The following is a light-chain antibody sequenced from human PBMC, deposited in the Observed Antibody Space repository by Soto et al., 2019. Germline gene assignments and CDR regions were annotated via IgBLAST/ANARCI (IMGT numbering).Light chain of an antibody. CDR2: EVS. CDR3: SSYTRSSTRV. Sequence: QSVLTQPASVSGSPGQSITISCTGTSSDVGGYNYVSWYQQHPGKAPKLMIYEVSNRPSGVSSRFSGSKSGNTASLTISGLQAEDEADYYCSSYTRSSTRVFGGGTKVTVL. J-gene: IGLJ3*02. V-gene: IGLV2-14*01. CDR1: SSDVGGYNY.